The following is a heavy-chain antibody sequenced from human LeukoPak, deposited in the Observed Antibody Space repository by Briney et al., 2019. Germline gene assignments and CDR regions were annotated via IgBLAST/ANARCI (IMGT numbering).Heavy chain of an antibody. V-gene: IGHV4-34*01. Sequence: SETLSLTCAVYVGSFSGYHWNWIRQPPGKGPEWIGEVNESGGTNINPSLRSRVILSVDTSKNQFSLKLSSVTAADTAVYYCARSLVSGYVGTVYYYYYMDVWGKGTTVTISS. J-gene: IGHJ6*03. D-gene: IGHD5-12*01. CDR3: ARSLVSGYVGTVYYYYYMDV. CDR1: VGSFSGYH. CDR2: VNESGGT.